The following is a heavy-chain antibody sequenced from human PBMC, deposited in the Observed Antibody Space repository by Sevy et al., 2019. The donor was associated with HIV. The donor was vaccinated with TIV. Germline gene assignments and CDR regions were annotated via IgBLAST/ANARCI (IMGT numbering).Heavy chain of an antibody. Sequence: GGSLRLSCAASGFTFSSYAMSWVRQDPGKGLEWVSTFSFGCGKINYADSVKGRFTISRDNSKNTLYLQMHSLRAEDTAVYYCAREGCSKPHDYWGQGTLVTVSS. CDR2: FSFGCGKI. J-gene: IGHJ4*02. CDR1: GFTFSSYA. V-gene: IGHV3-23*01. D-gene: IGHD3-10*02. CDR3: AREGCSKPHDY.